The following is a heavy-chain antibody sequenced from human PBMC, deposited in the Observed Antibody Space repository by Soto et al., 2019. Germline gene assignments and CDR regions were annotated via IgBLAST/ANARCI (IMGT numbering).Heavy chain of an antibody. D-gene: IGHD7-27*01. CDR1: GYTFNAYS. J-gene: IGHJ4*02. CDR3: ARDWALDY. V-gene: IGHV1-46*02. CDR2: INPSGASK. Sequence: QVQLVQSGSEVKRPGTSVKVSCKAAGYTFNAYSMHWVRQATGQGLAWMGMINPSGASKTYAQNFQGRVTMTRDTSTTTVYMDLSGLRSEDTAVYYCARDWALDYWCQGTLVTVSS.